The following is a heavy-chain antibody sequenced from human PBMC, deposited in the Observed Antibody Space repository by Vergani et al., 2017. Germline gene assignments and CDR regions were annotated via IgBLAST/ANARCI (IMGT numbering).Heavy chain of an antibody. V-gene: IGHV1-2*02. CDR1: GYTFTSYG. J-gene: IGHJ4*02. D-gene: IGHD3-10*01. Sequence: QVQLVQSGAEVKKPGASVKVSCKASGYTFTSYGISWVRQAPGQGLEWMGWINPNSGGTNYAQKFQGRVTMTRDTSISTAYMELSRLRSDDTAVYYCARARAIWFGAFDYWGQGTLVTVSS. CDR3: ARARAIWFGAFDY. CDR2: INPNSGGT.